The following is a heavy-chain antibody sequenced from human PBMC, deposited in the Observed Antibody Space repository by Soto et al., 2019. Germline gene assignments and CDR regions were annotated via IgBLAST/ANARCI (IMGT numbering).Heavy chain of an antibody. D-gene: IGHD3-10*01. Sequence: EVQLLESGGGLVQPGGPLRLSCAASGFTFSSYALSWVRKAQGKGLEWVSIIGVGGGDRYYPESVKGRFTISRDNSRDTLYLEMNSLRDEDTAVYYCARVRFGELVWGQGTLVTVSS. CDR2: IGVGGGDR. J-gene: IGHJ4*02. CDR1: GFTFSSYA. CDR3: ARVRFGELV. V-gene: IGHV3-23*01.